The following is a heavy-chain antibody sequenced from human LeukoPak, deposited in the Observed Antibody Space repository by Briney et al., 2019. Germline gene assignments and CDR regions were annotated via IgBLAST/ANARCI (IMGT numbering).Heavy chain of an antibody. J-gene: IGHJ6*03. D-gene: IGHD6-19*01. CDR2: INSDGSST. Sequence: GGSLRLSCAASGFTFSSYWMHWVRQAPGKGLVWVSRINSDGSSTSYADSVKGRFTISRDNARNTLYLQMNSLRAEDTAVYYCARDYSGLHYYYYYMDVWGKGTTVTISS. V-gene: IGHV3-74*01. CDR3: ARDYSGLHYYYYYMDV. CDR1: GFTFSSYW.